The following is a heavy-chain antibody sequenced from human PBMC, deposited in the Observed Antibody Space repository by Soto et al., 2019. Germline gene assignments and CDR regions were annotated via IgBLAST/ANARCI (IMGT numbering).Heavy chain of an antibody. Sequence: EMHLVESGGGLVQPGGSLRLSCADSGFTFSSNWMAWVRQAPGKGLEWVANIKQDGSETYYVDSVKGRFTISRDNAKNSLDLQVNSLRAEDSAVYYCARDAGYNRFDYWGQGTLVTVSS. CDR2: IKQDGSET. V-gene: IGHV3-7*03. CDR1: GFTFSSNW. J-gene: IGHJ4*02. D-gene: IGHD5-12*01. CDR3: ARDAGYNRFDY.